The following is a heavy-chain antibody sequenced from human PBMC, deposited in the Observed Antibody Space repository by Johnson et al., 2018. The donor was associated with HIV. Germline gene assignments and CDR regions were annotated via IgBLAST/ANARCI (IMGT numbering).Heavy chain of an antibody. CDR3: ARARQGAVVKWGPGKMDAFDI. J-gene: IGHJ3*02. V-gene: IGHV3-30-3*01. CDR1: GFTLSSYV. Sequence: QVQLVESGGGVVQPGRSLRLSCAVSGFTLSSYVMHWVRQAPGKGLEWVAVISYDGSNKYYADSVKGRFTISRDNSKNTLYLQMNSLRAEDTAVYYCARARQGAVVKWGPGKMDAFDIWGQGTMVTVSS. D-gene: IGHD4-23*01. CDR2: ISYDGSNK.